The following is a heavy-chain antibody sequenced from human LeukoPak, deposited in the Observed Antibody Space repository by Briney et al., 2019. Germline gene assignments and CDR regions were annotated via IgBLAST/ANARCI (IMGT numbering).Heavy chain of an antibody. CDR2: IYYSGST. CDR1: GGSISSSSYY. Sequence: PSETLSLTCTVSGGSISSSSYYWGWIRQPPGKGLEWIGSIYYSGSTYYNPSLKSRVTISVDTSKNQFSLKLSSVTAADTAVYYCAREGYYYDSSGYYNTPFDYWGQGTLVTVSS. D-gene: IGHD3-22*01. CDR3: AREGYYYDSSGYYNTPFDY. J-gene: IGHJ4*02. V-gene: IGHV4-39*07.